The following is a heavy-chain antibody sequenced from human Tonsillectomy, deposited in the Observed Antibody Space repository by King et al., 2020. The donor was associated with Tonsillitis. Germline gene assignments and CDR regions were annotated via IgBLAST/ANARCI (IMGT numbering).Heavy chain of an antibody. CDR1: GYSFTSYW. CDR2: IDPSDSYT. J-gene: IGHJ5*02. CDR3: ARLRRPINWFDP. V-gene: IGHV5-10-1*03. Sequence: VQLVESGAEVKKPGESLRISGKGSGYSFTSYWISWVRQMPGKGLEWMGRIDPSDSYTNYSPSFQGHATISADKSIGTAYLQWSSLKASDTAMYYCARLRRPINWFDPWGQGTLVTVSS.